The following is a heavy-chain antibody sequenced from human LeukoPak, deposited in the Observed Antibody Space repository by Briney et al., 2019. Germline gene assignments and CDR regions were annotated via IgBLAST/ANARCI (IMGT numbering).Heavy chain of an antibody. CDR1: GFTFSTYA. J-gene: IGHJ4*02. CDR2: ISGSGDST. Sequence: GGSLRLSCAASGFTFSTYAMSWVRQAPGKGLEWVSGISGSGDSTNYADSVKGRFTISRDNSKNTQYLQMNSLRTEDTAVYYCARGSYNPFDYWGQGTLVTVSS. CDR3: ARGSYNPFDY. V-gene: IGHV3-23*01. D-gene: IGHD3-16*01.